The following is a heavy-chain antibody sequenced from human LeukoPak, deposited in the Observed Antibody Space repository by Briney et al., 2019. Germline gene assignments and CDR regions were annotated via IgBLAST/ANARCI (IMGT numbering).Heavy chain of an antibody. Sequence: GGSLRLSCAASGFTFSSYAMSWVRQAPGKGLEWVSAISGSGGSTYYADSVKGRFTISRDNSKNTLYLQMNSLRAEDTAVYYCAKGAGGSGSYSLAYFDYWGQGTLVTVSS. J-gene: IGHJ4*02. D-gene: IGHD3-10*01. CDR2: ISGSGGST. V-gene: IGHV3-23*01. CDR1: GFTFSSYA. CDR3: AKGAGGSGSYSLAYFDY.